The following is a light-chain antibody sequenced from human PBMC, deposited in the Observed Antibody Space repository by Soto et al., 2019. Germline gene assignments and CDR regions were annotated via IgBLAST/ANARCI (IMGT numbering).Light chain of an antibody. J-gene: IGKJ3*01. CDR1: RTISSW. CDR3: QKYNSAKT. Sequence: DIQMTQSPSTLPGSVGARVTITCRASRTISSWLAWYHQKPGKVANLLIYAASTLQSGVPSRFSGSGSGTDFTLTISSLQPEDVATYYCQKYNSAKTFGPGTNVDIK. V-gene: IGKV1-27*01. CDR2: AAS.